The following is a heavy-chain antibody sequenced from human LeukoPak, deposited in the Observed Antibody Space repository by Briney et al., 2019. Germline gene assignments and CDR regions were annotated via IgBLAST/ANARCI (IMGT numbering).Heavy chain of an antibody. J-gene: IGHJ4*02. CDR1: GYTFTGYY. CDR3: ARVWIAAAGTIDY. D-gene: IGHD6-13*01. CDR2: INPNSGGT. V-gene: IGHV1-2*02. Sequence: ASVKVSCKASGYTFTGYYMHWVRQAPGQGLEWMGWINPNSGGTNYAQKFQGRVTITRDTSISTAYMELSRLRSDDTAVYYCARVWIAAAGTIDYWGQGTLVTVSS.